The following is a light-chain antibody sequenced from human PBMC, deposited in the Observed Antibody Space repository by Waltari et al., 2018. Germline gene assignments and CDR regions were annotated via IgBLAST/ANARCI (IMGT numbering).Light chain of an antibody. CDR3: QQTVTTPPEFT. CDR2: AAS. J-gene: IGKJ2*01. Sequence: DIQMTQSPSSLSASVGDTVTISCRASQNIRTYLNWYQQKPGRAPRILIYAASSLHSGVPSRFSGSGSGTDFTLTISSLQPEDFATYYCQQTVTTPPEFTFGLGTELQIK. V-gene: IGKV1-39*01. CDR1: QNIRTY.